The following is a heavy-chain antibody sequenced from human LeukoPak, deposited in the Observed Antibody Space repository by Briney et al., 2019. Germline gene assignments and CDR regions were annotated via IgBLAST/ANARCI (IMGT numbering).Heavy chain of an antibody. D-gene: IGHD2-2*01. CDR2: ISSGSSTI. Sequence: GGSLRLSCAASGFTFSSYSMNWVRQAPGKGLEWVSYISSGSSTIYYADSVKGRFTISRDNAKSSLYLQMNSLRAEDTAVYYCARWCSSSSCFRGFDYWGQGTLVTVSS. CDR1: GFTFSSYS. J-gene: IGHJ4*02. V-gene: IGHV3-48*01. CDR3: ARWCSSSSCFRGFDY.